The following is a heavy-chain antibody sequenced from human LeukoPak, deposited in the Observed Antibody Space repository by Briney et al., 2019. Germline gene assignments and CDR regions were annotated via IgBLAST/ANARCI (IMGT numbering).Heavy chain of an antibody. D-gene: IGHD3-3*01. CDR3: ARLTNDFWSGYSTYYFDY. CDR1: GFTFSSYW. Sequence: PGGSLRLSCAASGFTFSSYWMSWVRQAPGKGLEWVANIKQDGSEKYYVDSVKGRFTISRDNAKNSLYLQMNSLRAEDTAVYYCARLTNDFWSGYSTYYFDYWAREPWSPSPQ. CDR2: IKQDGSEK. J-gene: IGHJ4*02. V-gene: IGHV3-7*01.